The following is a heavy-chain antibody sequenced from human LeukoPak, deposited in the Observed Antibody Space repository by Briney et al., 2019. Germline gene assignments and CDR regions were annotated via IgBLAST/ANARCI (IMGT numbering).Heavy chain of an antibody. D-gene: IGHD7-27*01. Sequence: PGRSLRLSCAASGFTFSSYAMHWVRQAPGKGLEWVAVISYDGSNKYYADSVKGRFTISRDNSKNTLYLQMNSLRAEDTAVYYCARAKSFKLGSPPYFDYWGQGTLVTVSS. CDR2: ISYDGSNK. CDR1: GFTFSSYA. CDR3: ARAKSFKLGSPPYFDY. V-gene: IGHV3-30-3*01. J-gene: IGHJ4*02.